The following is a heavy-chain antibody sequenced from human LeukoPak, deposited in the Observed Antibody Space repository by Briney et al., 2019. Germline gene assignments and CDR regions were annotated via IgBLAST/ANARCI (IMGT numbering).Heavy chain of an antibody. J-gene: IGHJ4*02. Sequence: PSETLSLTCTVSGGSISSSSYYWGWIRQPPGKGLEWIGSVYYSGSTYYNPSLKSRVTISVDTSKNQFSLKLSSVTAADTAVYYCARRGGIAAAEEQMEFDYWGQGTLVTVSS. V-gene: IGHV4-39*01. CDR2: VYYSGST. CDR3: ARRGGIAAAEEQMEFDY. D-gene: IGHD6-13*01. CDR1: GGSISSSSYY.